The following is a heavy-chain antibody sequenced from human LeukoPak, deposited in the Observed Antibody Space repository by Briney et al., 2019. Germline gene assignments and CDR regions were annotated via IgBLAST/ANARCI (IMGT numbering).Heavy chain of an antibody. D-gene: IGHD6-13*01. CDR1: GGSFSGHY. CDR3: ARVTAAGTADDAFDI. CDR2: INHSGST. Sequence: PSETLSLTCAVYGGSFSGHYWSWIRQPPGKGLEWIGEINHSGSTNYNPSLKSRVTISVDTSKNQFSLKLSSVTAADTAVYYCARVTAAGTADDAFDIWGQGTMVTVSS. J-gene: IGHJ3*02. V-gene: IGHV4-34*01.